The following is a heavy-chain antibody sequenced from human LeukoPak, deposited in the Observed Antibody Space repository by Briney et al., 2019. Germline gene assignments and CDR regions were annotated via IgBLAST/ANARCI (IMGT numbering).Heavy chain of an antibody. CDR2: ISRNSDTI. Sequence: PGRCLRLSCAASGFTSDDYAMHWVRQAPGKGLEWVSGISRNSDTIGYADSVKGRFTISRDNAKNSLYLQINSLRIEDMALYYCAKSYINYGGNSADAFDIWGQGTLVTVSS. J-gene: IGHJ3*02. CDR3: AKSYINYGGNSADAFDI. V-gene: IGHV3-9*02. CDR1: GFTSDDYA. D-gene: IGHD4-23*01.